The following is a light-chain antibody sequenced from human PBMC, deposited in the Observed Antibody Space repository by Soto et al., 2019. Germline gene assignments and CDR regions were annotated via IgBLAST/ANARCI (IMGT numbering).Light chain of an antibody. CDR1: QGISTS. CDR2: AAS. J-gene: IGKJ5*01. CDR3: QQLFDSPLT. Sequence: DIALTQSPSFLSPSIGESVTITCRASQGISTSLAWYQVKPGKAPKLLIYAASTLESGVPSRFSATVSGTEFSLTITSLQPQDFATYYCQQLFDSPLTFGQGTRLEIK. V-gene: IGKV1-9*01.